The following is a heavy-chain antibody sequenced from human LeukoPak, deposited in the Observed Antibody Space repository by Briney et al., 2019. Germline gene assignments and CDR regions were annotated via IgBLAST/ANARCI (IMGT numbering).Heavy chain of an antibody. CDR1: GFTVSSNY. J-gene: IGHJ4*02. CDR2: IYTVGST. CDR3: ARVDIVVREYARDH. V-gene: IGHV3-66*01. D-gene: IGHD2-8*01. Sequence: GGSLRLSCAASGFTVSSNYMSWVRQAPGKGLEWVSIIYTVGSTYYADSVKGRFTISRDNSKNTVYLQMNSLRAEDTAVYYCARVDIVVREYARDHWGQGTLVTVSS.